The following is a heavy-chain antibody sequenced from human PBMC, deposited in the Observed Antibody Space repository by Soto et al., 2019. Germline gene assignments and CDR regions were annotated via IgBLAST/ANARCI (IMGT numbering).Heavy chain of an antibody. D-gene: IGHD3-3*02. V-gene: IGHV4-4*07. Sequence: SETLSLTCSFTGGSINNYYWRWVRQSAGKGLEWIGRVFTTGTTDYNPSLKGRVTISVDTSKNQFSLSLRSVTAADTAIYYCARDFNSIFDDFADMRWNFDPWGQGTLVTVSS. CDR2: VFTTGTT. J-gene: IGHJ5*02. CDR1: GGSINNYY. CDR3: ARDFNSIFDDFADMRWNFDP.